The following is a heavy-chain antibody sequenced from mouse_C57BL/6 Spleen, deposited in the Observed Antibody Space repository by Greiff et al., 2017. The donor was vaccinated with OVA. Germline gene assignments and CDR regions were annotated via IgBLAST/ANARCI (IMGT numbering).Heavy chain of an antibody. J-gene: IGHJ1*03. D-gene: IGHD1-1*02. Sequence: QVQLKQPGAELVKPGASVKLSCKASGYTFTSYWMQWVKQRPGQGLEWIGEIDPSDSYTNYNQKFKGKATLTVDTSSSTAYMQLSSLTSEDSAVYYCARQNYARYFDVWGTGTTVTVSS. CDR3: ARQNYARYFDV. V-gene: IGHV1-50*01. CDR2: IDPSDSYT. CDR1: GYTFTSYW.